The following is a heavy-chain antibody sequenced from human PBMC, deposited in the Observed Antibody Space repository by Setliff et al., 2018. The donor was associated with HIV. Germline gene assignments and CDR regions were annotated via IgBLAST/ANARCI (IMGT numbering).Heavy chain of an antibody. J-gene: IGHJ5*02. D-gene: IGHD3-9*01. Sequence: ASVKVSCKASGYTFTNSDINWVRQAPGQGLEWMGWMNPKSGNTGYAQKFQGRVTMTSNTFIGTAYMELSSLTSEDMAVYYCARGHLDYNYWEDILGNWFDPWGQGTLVTVSS. CDR1: GYTFTNSD. CDR2: MNPKSGNT. V-gene: IGHV1-8*02. CDR3: ARGHLDYNYWEDILGNWFDP.